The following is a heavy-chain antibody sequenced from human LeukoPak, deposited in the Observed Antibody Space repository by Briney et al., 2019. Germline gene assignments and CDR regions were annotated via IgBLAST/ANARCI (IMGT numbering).Heavy chain of an antibody. CDR2: ISTSSNRI. J-gene: IGHJ4*02. CDR3: ARISAPGTSGWYFGY. D-gene: IGHD6-19*01. V-gene: IGHV3-48*02. CDR1: GFTFSSYS. Sequence: PGGSLRLSCAASGFTFSSYSMNWVRQAPGKGLEWVSYISTSSNRIDYADSVKGRFTMSRDNAKNLLYLQMNSLRDEDTAMYYCARISAPGTSGWYFGYWGQGTLVTVSS.